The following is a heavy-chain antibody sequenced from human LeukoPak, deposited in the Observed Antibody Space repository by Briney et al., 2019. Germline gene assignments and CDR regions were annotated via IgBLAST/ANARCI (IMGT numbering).Heavy chain of an antibody. CDR1: GGSFSGYY. CDR2: INHSGST. Sequence: SETLSLTCAVYGGSFSGYYWSWIREPPGEGGEWGGEINHSGSTNYTASLKSRVTISVDTSKNPFSLKLSSVTAADTAVYYCARRIAAAGTRGGVNFDYWGQGTLVTVSS. J-gene: IGHJ4*02. CDR3: ARRIAAAGTRGGVNFDY. V-gene: IGHV4-34*01. D-gene: IGHD6-13*01.